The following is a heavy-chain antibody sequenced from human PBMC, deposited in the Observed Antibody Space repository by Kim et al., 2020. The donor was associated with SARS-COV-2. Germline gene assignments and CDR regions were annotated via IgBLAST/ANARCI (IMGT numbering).Heavy chain of an antibody. CDR3: ARSPVVTENWFDS. Sequence: SETLSLTCAVSRASFTKYYWNWIRQSPGKGLEWIGYIYHSGSTNYNPSLKSRVVISVDTSKNQFSLRLSSVTAADSGIYYCARSPVVTENWFDSWGQGRLLTVSS. D-gene: IGHD4-4*01. CDR1: RASFTKYY. J-gene: IGHJ5*01. CDR2: IYHSGST. V-gene: IGHV4-59*13.